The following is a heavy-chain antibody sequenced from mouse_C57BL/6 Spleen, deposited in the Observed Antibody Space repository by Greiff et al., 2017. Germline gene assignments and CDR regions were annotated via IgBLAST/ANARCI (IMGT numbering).Heavy chain of an antibody. Sequence: QVQLQQPGAELVKPGASVKMSCKASGYTFTSYWITWVKQRPGQGLEWIGDIYPGSGSTNYNEKFKSKATLTVDTSSSTAYMQLSSLTSEDSAVYYCARGGAYYSPFDYWGQGTTLTVSS. D-gene: IGHD2-12*01. CDR1: GYTFTSYW. J-gene: IGHJ2*01. CDR2: IYPGSGST. CDR3: ARGGAYYSPFDY. V-gene: IGHV1-55*01.